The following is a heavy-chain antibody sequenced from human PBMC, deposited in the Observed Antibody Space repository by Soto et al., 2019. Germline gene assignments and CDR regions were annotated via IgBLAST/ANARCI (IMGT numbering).Heavy chain of an antibody. CDR3: ARGFTYGSGSSLWFDP. D-gene: IGHD3-10*01. Sequence: SVKVSCKASGGTFSSYAISWVRQAPGQGLEWMGGIIPIFGTANYAQKFQGRVTITADESTSTAYMELSSLRSEDTAVYYCARGFTYGSGSSLWFDPWGQGTLVTVSS. CDR2: IIPIFGTA. J-gene: IGHJ5*02. CDR1: GGTFSSYA. V-gene: IGHV1-69*13.